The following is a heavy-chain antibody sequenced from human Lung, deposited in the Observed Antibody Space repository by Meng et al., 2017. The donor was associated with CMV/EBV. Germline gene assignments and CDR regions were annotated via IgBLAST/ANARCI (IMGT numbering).Heavy chain of an antibody. CDR2: INQDGSQR. CDR1: GFHFSTYW. J-gene: IGHJ6*02. CDR3: GRDMDV. Sequence: GEXLTISCAASGFHFSTYWMSWVRQAPGKALEWVANINQDGSQRNYVDSVKGRFTISRDKAKNSMYLQMNSLRVEDTAVYYCGRDMDVWAQGTTVTVSS. V-gene: IGHV3-7*01.